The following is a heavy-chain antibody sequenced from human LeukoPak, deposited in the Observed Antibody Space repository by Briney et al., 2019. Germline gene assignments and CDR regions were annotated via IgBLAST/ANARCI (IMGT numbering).Heavy chain of an antibody. CDR1: GYTFTGYY. J-gene: IGHJ4*02. CDR2: INPNSGGT. D-gene: IGHD2-21*02. Sequence: ASVKVSCKASGYTFTGYYMHWVRQAPGQGLEWMGWINPNSGGTNYAQKFQDRFTMTADTSTTTAYMELRSLTSDDTAVYYCARDHPVTTIPDYWGQEPLVTVSS. V-gene: IGHV1-2*02. CDR3: ARDHPVTTIPDY.